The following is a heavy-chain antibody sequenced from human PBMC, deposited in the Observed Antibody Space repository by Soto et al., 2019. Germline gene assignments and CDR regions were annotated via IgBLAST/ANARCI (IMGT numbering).Heavy chain of an antibody. CDR3: ARSSMPARPRWYNWFDP. Sequence: QEQLVQSAAEVKKPGASVKVSCMTSGYTFNDYKINWVRQATGQGLEWIGWMNPNSGETGYAQRFQGRVTMTTSSSLSTAYLELSSLTSDDTAVYYCARSSMPARPRWYNWFDPWGQGTLVTVSS. CDR2: MNPNSGET. CDR1: GYTFNDYK. J-gene: IGHJ5*02. D-gene: IGHD2-2*01. V-gene: IGHV1-8*02.